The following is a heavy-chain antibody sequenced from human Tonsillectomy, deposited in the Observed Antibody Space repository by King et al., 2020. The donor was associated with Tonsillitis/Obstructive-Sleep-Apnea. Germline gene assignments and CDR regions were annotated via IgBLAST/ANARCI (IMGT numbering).Heavy chain of an antibody. D-gene: IGHD3-3*01. J-gene: IGHJ4*02. Sequence: VQLVESGGGLVKPGVSLRLSCAASGFTFTNAWMSWVRQAPGKGLEWVGRIKSKTDGGTTDYAAPVKGRFTISRDDSKNTLYLQMNSLKTEDTTVYYCTTTYDFCGGFPLDYWGQGTLVTVSS. V-gene: IGHV3-15*01. CDR1: GFTFTNAW. CDR3: TTTYDFCGGFPLDY. CDR2: IKSKTDGGTT.